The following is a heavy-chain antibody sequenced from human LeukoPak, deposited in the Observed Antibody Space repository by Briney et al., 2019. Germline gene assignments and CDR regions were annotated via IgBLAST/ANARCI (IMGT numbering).Heavy chain of an antibody. V-gene: IGHV3-23*01. D-gene: IGHD6-6*01. J-gene: IGHJ6*02. Sequence: PGGSLRLSCTASGFTFTSYAMTWVRQAPGKGLEWVSVISGSGTSTFYADSVKGRFTISRDNSKNTLYLEMKSLRAEDTAVYYCAKAVYSNTSSYYYYGLDVWGQGTTVTVSS. CDR2: ISGSGTST. CDR3: AKAVYSNTSSYYYYGLDV. CDR1: GFTFTSYA.